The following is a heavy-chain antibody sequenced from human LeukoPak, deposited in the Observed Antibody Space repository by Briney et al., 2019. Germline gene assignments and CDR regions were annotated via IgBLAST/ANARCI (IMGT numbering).Heavy chain of an antibody. CDR3: ARRFDYGNHAFHHYYMDV. CDR1: GYLFIVCN. J-gene: IGHJ6*03. V-gene: IGHV1-2*02. CDR2: INPNTGDT. D-gene: IGHD4-11*01. Sequence: GASVKVSCKASGYLFIVCNIHWVRQAPGQGLEWMGWINPNTGDTNYAQKFQGRVTMTRDTSISTVYMELRSLTYEDTALYYCARRFDYGNHAFHHYYMDVWGKGTTVSVSS.